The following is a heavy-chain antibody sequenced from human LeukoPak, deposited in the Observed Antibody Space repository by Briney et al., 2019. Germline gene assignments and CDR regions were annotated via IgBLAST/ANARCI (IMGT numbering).Heavy chain of an antibody. D-gene: IGHD6-6*01. CDR2: LRYDGSNK. J-gene: IGHJ4*02. CDR1: GFTFSSYG. CDR3: AKDYSFSSSSSSFTN. V-gene: IGHV3-30*02. Sequence: GGSLRLSCAASGFTFSSYGMSWVRQAPGKGLDWVAFLRYDGSNKYYADSVKGRFTISRDNSKNTLYLQMNSLRAEDTAVYYCAKDYSFSSSSSSFTNWGQGTLVTVSS.